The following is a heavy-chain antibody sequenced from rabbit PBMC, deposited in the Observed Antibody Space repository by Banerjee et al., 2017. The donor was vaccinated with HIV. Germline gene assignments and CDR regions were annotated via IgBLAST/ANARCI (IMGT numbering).Heavy chain of an antibody. D-gene: IGHD6-1*01. CDR3: AREGAWNYAFAL. V-gene: IGHV1S40*01. Sequence: QSLEESGGDLVKPGASLTLTCTASGIDFSSYYYMCWVRQAPGKGLEWITCIYTDSSGRTNYASWAKGRFTISRTSSTTVTLQMTSLTAADTATYFCAREGAWNYAFALWGPGTLVTVS. J-gene: IGHJ6*01. CDR2: IYTDSSGRT. CDR1: GIDFSSYYY.